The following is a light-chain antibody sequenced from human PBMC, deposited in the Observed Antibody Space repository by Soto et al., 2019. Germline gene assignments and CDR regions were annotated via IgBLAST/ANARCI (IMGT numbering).Light chain of an antibody. Sequence: QSALTQPASVSGSPGQSITISCTGTSSDVGGYNYVSWYQHHPGKAPKLMIYEVSYRPSGVSNRFSGSKSSNTASLTISGLQAEDEADYYCSSYTSSSPYVFGTGTKVTVL. CDR1: SSDVGGYNY. J-gene: IGLJ1*01. V-gene: IGLV2-14*01. CDR2: EVS. CDR3: SSYTSSSPYV.